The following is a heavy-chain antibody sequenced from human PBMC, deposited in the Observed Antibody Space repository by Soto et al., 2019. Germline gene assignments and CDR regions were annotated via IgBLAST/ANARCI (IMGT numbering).Heavy chain of an antibody. CDR2: IHWNDDN. V-gene: IGHV2-5*01. J-gene: IGHJ4*02. CDR3: IHRRVNGGMDH. Sequence: QITLKESGPTLVKPTQTLTLTCTFSGFSLSTSAVGVGCVRQPPGKALEWLAVIHWNDDNHYTSSLKTRLTVTKDITKNQVVFTMTNMDPVDTGTYYCIHRRVNGGMDHWGPGILVTVSS. CDR1: GFSLSTSAVG.